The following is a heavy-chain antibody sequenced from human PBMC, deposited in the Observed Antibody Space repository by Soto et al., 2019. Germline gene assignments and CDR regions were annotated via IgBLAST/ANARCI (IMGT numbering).Heavy chain of an antibody. CDR1: GFTFSSYA. D-gene: IGHD1-1*01. Sequence: SLRLSCAASGFTFSSYAMHWVRQAPGKGLEWVAVISYDGSNKYYADSVKGRFTISRDNSKNTLYLQMNSLRAEDTAVYYCARDGAGIIELRHYYYGMDVWGQGTTVTVSS. V-gene: IGHV3-30-3*01. J-gene: IGHJ6*02. CDR3: ARDGAGIIELRHYYYGMDV. CDR2: ISYDGSNK.